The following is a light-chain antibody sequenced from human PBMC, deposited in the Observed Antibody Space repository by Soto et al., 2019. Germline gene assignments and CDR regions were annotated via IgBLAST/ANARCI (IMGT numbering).Light chain of an antibody. CDR3: SSYTSSSLYV. J-gene: IGLJ1*01. V-gene: IGLV2-14*01. CDR2: DVS. CDR1: SSDVGGYSY. Sequence: QSALTQPASVSGSPGQSITISCTGTSSDVGGYSYVSWYQQLPGKAPKLMIYDVSDRPSGVSNHFSGSKSGNTASLTISGLQAEDEADYYCSSYTSSSLYVFGTGTKLTVL.